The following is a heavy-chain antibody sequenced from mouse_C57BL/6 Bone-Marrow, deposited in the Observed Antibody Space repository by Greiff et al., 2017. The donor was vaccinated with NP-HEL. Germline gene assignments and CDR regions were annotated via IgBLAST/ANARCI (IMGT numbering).Heavy chain of an antibody. CDR1: GYTFTDHT. D-gene: IGHD2-5*01. V-gene: IGHV1-78*01. Sequence: QVQLQQSDAELVKPGASVKISCKVSGYTFTDHTIHWMKQRPEQGLEWIGYIYPRDGSTKYNEKFKGKATLTADKSSSTAYMQLNSLTSEDSAVYFCARGGLRSNHFYAMDYWGQGTSVTVSS. CDR2: IYPRDGST. J-gene: IGHJ4*01. CDR3: ARGGLRSNHFYAMDY.